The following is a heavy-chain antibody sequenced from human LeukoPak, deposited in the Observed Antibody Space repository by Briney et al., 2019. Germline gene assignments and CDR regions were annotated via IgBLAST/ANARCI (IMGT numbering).Heavy chain of an antibody. Sequence: GGSLRLSCAASGFTFRNYGTGWGPQAPGTRLEWVSAICGSGGSTYFADYVKGRCTISRDSSKNTVYLQVNSLRAEDTAVYYCAKDIVVVTAGSNAFDIWGQGTMVTVSS. J-gene: IGHJ3*02. D-gene: IGHD2-21*02. CDR3: AKDIVVVTAGSNAFDI. CDR1: GFTFRNYG. CDR2: ICGSGGST. V-gene: IGHV3-23*01.